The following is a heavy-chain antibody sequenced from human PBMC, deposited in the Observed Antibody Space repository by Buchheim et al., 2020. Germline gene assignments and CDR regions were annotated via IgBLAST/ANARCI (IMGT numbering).Heavy chain of an antibody. CDR3: AHEAEVYCSGGSCYSGTYGMDV. V-gene: IGHV3-74*01. J-gene: IGHJ6*02. D-gene: IGHD2-15*01. Sequence: EVQLVESGGGLVQPGGSLRLSCAASGFTFSSYWMHWVRQAPGKGLVWVSRINSDGSSTSYADSVKGRFTISRDNAKNTLYLQMNSLRAEDTAVYYCAHEAEVYCSGGSCYSGTYGMDVWGQGTT. CDR1: GFTFSSYW. CDR2: INSDGSST.